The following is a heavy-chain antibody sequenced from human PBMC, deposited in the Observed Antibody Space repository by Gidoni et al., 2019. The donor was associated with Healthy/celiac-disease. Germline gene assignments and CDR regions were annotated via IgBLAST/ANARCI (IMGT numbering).Heavy chain of an antibody. CDR3: TRLSGYSYGSDY. CDR2: IRSKANSYAT. D-gene: IGHD5-18*01. Sequence: EVQLVESGGGLVQPGGSLKLSCAASGFTFSGSAMHWVRQASGKGLEWVGRIRSKANSYATAYAASVKGRFTISRDDSKNTAYLQMNSLKTEDTAVYYCTRLSGYSYGSDYWGQGTLVTVSS. V-gene: IGHV3-73*02. CDR1: GFTFSGSA. J-gene: IGHJ4*02.